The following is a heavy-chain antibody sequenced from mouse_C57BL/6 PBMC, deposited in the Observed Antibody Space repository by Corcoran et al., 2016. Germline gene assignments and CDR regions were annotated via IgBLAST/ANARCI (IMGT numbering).Heavy chain of an antibody. CDR1: GYTFTDYY. Sequence: EVQLQQSGPELVKPGASVKISCKASGYTFTDYYMNWVKQSHGKSLEWIGDINPNNGGTSYNQKFKGKATLTVDKSSSTAYMELRSLTSEDSAVYYCARGDITPGYFDYWGQGTTLTVSS. CDR3: ARGDITPGYFDY. D-gene: IGHD1-1*01. CDR2: INPNNGGT. J-gene: IGHJ2*01. V-gene: IGHV1-26*01.